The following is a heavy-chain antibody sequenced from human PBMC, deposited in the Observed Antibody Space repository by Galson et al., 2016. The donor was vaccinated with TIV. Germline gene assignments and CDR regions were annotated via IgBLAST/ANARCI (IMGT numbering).Heavy chain of an antibody. CDR1: GYTFTSYD. CDR3: ARSSDYGDY. J-gene: IGHJ4*02. CDR2: MNPNSGNT. Sequence: VKVSCKASGYTFTSYDINWVRQATGQGLEWMGWMNPNSGNTGYAQKFRGRVTMTRNTSVRTAYMELSSLRSEDPAVYYCARSSDYGDYWGQGTLVTVSS. V-gene: IGHV1-8*02. D-gene: IGHD4-17*01.